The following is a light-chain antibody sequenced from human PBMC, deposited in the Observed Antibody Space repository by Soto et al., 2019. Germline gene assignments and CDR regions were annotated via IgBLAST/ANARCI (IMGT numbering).Light chain of an antibody. CDR2: SAS. V-gene: IGKV1-39*01. CDR3: QQFYSAPIT. CDR1: QTISNY. Sequence: DIQMSQSPSSLSASVGDSVTITCRASQTISNYLNWYQQKPGRAPNLLIYSASTLHSGVPSRFSGTKSATDFTLTITSLQPEDFATYYCQQFYSAPITFGQGTRLEIK. J-gene: IGKJ5*01.